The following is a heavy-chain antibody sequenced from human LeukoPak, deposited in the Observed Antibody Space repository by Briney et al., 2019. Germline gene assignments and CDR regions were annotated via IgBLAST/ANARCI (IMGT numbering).Heavy chain of an antibody. D-gene: IGHD6-19*01. Sequence: PGGSLRLSCAASGFTFSSYGMHWVRQAPGKGLEWVAVIWYDGSNKYYADSVKGRFTISRDNSKNTLYLQMNSPRAEDTAIYYCAKMETSSGWAAGVWGQGTTVTVSS. V-gene: IGHV3-33*06. J-gene: IGHJ6*02. CDR1: GFTFSSYG. CDR2: IWYDGSNK. CDR3: AKMETSSGWAAGV.